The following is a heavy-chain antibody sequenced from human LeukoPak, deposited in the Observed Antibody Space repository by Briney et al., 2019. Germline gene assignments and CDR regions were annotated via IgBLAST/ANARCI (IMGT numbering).Heavy chain of an antibody. CDR3: AKVTMGDVWFDP. V-gene: IGHV3-30*02. CDR2: MHYDGRNI. CDR1: GFTLTSTG. D-gene: IGHD3-16*01. Sequence: PGGSLRLSCAMSGFTLTSTGMHWVRQAPGKGLEWVAFMHYDGRNILYADSVKGRFNISTDNSKNMVYLQMSSLRAEDTAVYYCAKVTMGDVWFDPWGQRTLVTVSS. J-gene: IGHJ5*02.